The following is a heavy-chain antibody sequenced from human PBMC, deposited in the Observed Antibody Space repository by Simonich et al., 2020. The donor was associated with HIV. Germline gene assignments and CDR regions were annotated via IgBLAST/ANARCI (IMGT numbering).Heavy chain of an antibody. V-gene: IGHV1-2*02. Sequence: QVRLVQSGAEVKKPGASVKVSCKASGYTFIDYYIHWVRQAPGQGLEWMGWINPDSGATEFAQKFQGRVTLTRDTSITTAYMEVSRLTSDDTAVYYCAREGNQLEDAFNIWGQGTMVTVSS. J-gene: IGHJ3*02. CDR1: GYTFIDYY. D-gene: IGHD6-13*01. CDR2: INPDSGAT. CDR3: AREGNQLEDAFNI.